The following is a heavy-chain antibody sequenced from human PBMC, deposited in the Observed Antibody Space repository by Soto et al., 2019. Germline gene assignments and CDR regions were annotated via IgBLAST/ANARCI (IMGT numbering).Heavy chain of an antibody. J-gene: IGHJ6*02. CDR3: AKVPYTSSWYQQPMDA. CDR2: IPFDGRKK. V-gene: IGHV3-30*02. D-gene: IGHD6-13*01. Sequence: XGSLRLSCAASGFTFSDYDMHWVRQAPGKGLEWVAVIPFDGRKKYYVDSAKGRFSISRDNSKNTLYLQLNSLRVEDTAVYYCAKVPYTSSWYQQPMDAWGQGTTVTVSS. CDR1: GFTFSDYD.